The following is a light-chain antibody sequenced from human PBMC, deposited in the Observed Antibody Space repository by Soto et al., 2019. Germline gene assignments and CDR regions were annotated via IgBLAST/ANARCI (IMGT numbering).Light chain of an antibody. CDR2: DVS. V-gene: IGLV2-14*01. CDR3: SSYTSSSLDV. J-gene: IGLJ1*01. CDR1: SSDVGYSNY. Sequence: QSVLTQPASVSGSPGQSITISCTGTSSDVGYSNYVSWYQQLPGKAPKLMIYDVSDRPSGVSNRFSGSKSGSTASLTISGLQAEDEADYYCSSYTSSSLDVFGTGTQLTVL.